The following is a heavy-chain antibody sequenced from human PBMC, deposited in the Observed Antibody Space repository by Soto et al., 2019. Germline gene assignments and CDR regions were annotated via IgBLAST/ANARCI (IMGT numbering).Heavy chain of an antibody. CDR2: IYDTGISGYTTST. CDR1: GGSITSSY. J-gene: IGHJ6*02. Sequence: QVQLQESGPRLVKPSATLSLTCTVSGGSITSSYWSWIRRPPGKGLEWIAYIYDTGISGYTTSTSDNPSLKSRVTMSVDTSKSQFSLKLTSVTAADTAVYYCARGEDAFFYYGLDVWGQGITVTVSS. V-gene: IGHV4-59*01. CDR3: ARGEDAFFYYGLDV.